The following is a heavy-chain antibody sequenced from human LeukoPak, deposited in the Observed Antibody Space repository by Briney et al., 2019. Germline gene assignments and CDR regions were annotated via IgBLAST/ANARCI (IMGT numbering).Heavy chain of an antibody. CDR1: GYSFTSYW. J-gene: IGHJ4*02. CDR2: IYLGDSDT. CDR3: ARRSGSFQGDYNFDY. V-gene: IGHV5-51*01. D-gene: IGHD1-26*01. Sequence: GESLKISCKGSGYSFTSYWIAWVRQMPGKGLEWMGIIYLGDSDTRYSPSFQGQVTISADKSISTAYLQWSSLKASDTAMYYCARRSGSFQGDYNFDYWGQGTLVTVSS.